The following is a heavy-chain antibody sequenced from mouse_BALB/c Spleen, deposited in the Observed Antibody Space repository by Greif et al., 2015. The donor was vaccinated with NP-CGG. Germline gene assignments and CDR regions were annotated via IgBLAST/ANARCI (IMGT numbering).Heavy chain of an antibody. Sequence: EVMLVESGGGLVKPGGSLKLSCAASGFTFSSYAMSWVRQTPEKRLEWVASISSGGSTYYPDSVKGRFTISRDNARNILYLQMSSLRSEDTAMYYCARGKDPHYDYGGFAYWGQGTLVTVSA. CDR1: GFTFSSYA. CDR3: ARGKDPHYDYGGFAY. J-gene: IGHJ3*01. V-gene: IGHV5-6-5*01. D-gene: IGHD2-4*01. CDR2: ISSGGST.